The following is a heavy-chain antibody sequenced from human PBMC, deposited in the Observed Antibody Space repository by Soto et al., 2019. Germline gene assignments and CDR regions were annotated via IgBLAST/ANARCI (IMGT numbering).Heavy chain of an antibody. CDR1: GFTFSSYS. V-gene: IGHV3-21*01. D-gene: IGHD4-17*01. CDR3: ASRKPTTVKNAFDI. CDR2: ISSSSSYI. J-gene: IGHJ3*02. Sequence: GGSLRLSCAASGFTFSSYSMNWVRQAPGKGLEWVSSISSSSSYIYYADSVKGRFTISRDNAKNSLYLQMNSLRAEDTAVYYCASRKPTTVKNAFDIWGQGTMVTVSS.